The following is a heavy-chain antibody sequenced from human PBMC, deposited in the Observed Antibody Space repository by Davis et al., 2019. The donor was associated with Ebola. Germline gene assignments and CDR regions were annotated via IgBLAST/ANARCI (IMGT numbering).Heavy chain of an antibody. CDR2: LYYSGST. D-gene: IGHD6-13*01. CDR1: GGSISSYY. Sequence: MPSETLSLTCTVSGGSISSYYWSWIRQPPGKGLEWIGYLYYSGSTNYNPSLKSRVTISVDTSKNQFSLKLSSVTAADTAVYYCARQTGLAAAGRGVDYWGQGTLVTVSS. J-gene: IGHJ4*02. CDR3: ARQTGLAAAGRGVDY. V-gene: IGHV4-59*08.